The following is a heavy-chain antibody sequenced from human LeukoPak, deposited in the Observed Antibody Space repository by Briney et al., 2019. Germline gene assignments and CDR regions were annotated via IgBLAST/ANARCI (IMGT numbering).Heavy chain of an antibody. Sequence: GGSMRLSCAASGFTFNDHAMYWVRQAPGKGLEWVSGINWNSDNIGYADSVKGRFTISRDDAKKSLFLQMNSLRTEDTALYYCARASYYYDTTGLGAVDIWGQGTMVTVSS. D-gene: IGHD3-22*01. CDR2: INWNSDNI. J-gene: IGHJ3*02. CDR1: GFTFNDHA. CDR3: ARASYYYDTTGLGAVDI. V-gene: IGHV3-9*01.